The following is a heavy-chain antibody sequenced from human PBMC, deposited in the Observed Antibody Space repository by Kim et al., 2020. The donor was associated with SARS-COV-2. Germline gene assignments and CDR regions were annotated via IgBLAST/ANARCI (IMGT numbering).Heavy chain of an antibody. J-gene: IGHJ5*02. V-gene: IGHV3-53*01. Sequence: GGSLRLSCAASGFIVTNHYLTWVRQAPGKGLEWLSMIHIDGTTYYADSVRGRFTISRDTSVNTLYLQMNNLRAEDTAIYFCRRGHWGDTPSWGQGTRVTISS. CDR1: GFIVTNHY. D-gene: IGHD7-27*01. CDR2: IHIDGTT. CDR3: RRGHWGDTPS.